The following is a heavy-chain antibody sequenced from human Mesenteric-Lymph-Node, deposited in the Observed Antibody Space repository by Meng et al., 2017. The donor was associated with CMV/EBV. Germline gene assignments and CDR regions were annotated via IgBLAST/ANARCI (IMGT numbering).Heavy chain of an antibody. J-gene: IGHJ4*02. Sequence: CKASGYTFGTLAISWVRQAPGQGLEWMGIINPSGGSTSYAQKFQGRVTMTRDTSTSTVYMELSSLRSEDTAVYYCAAWGFGAADYWGQGTLVTVSS. CDR2: INPSGGST. CDR3: AAWGFGAADY. V-gene: IGHV1-46*01. CDR1: GYTFGTLA. D-gene: IGHD3-16*01.